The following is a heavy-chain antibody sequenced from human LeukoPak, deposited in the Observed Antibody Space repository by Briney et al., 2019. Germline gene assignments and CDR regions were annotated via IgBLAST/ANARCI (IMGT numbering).Heavy chain of an antibody. CDR1: GYTFTSYL. D-gene: IGHD6-13*01. Sequence: ASVKVSCKASGYTFTSYLIHWVRRAPGQGLEWMGLINPSGGSTSYAQKFQGRVTMTRDTSTSTVYVELSSLRSEDTAIYCCARNILGGSTWTNLDSWGQGTLVTVSS. V-gene: IGHV1-46*01. J-gene: IGHJ4*02. CDR2: INPSGGST. CDR3: ARNILGGSTWTNLDS.